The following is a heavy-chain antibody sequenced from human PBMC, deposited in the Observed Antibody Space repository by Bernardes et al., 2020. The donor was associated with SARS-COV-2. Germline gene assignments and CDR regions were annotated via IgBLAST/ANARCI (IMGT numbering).Heavy chain of an antibody. CDR1: GFTFSSYA. Sequence: GGSLRLSCAASGFTFSSYAMSWVRQAPGKGLEWVSAISGSGGSTYYADSVKGRFTISRDNSKNTLYLQMNSLRAEDTAVYYCAKGTQDRRYCGGDCYSYFDYWGQGTLVTVSS. D-gene: IGHD2-21*02. V-gene: IGHV3-23*01. CDR3: AKGTQDRRYCGGDCYSYFDY. CDR2: ISGSGGST. J-gene: IGHJ4*02.